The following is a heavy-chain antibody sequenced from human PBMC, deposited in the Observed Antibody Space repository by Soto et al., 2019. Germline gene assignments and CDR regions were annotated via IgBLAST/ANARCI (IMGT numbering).Heavy chain of an antibody. D-gene: IGHD6-25*01. Sequence: SETLSLTCTVSGGSISSYYWSWIRQPPGKGLEWIGYIYYSGSTNYNPSLKSRVTISVDTSKNQFSLKLSSVTAADTAVYYCARVRIAAADNCFDPWGQVTLVTVS. V-gene: IGHV4-59*01. CDR2: IYYSGST. CDR3: ARVRIAAADNCFDP. CDR1: GGSISSYY. J-gene: IGHJ5*02.